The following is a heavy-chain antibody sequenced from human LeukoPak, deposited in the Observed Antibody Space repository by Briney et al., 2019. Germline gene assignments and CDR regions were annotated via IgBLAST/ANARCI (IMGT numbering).Heavy chain of an antibody. CDR2: IYPGDSDT. CDR3: AATYCSSTSCRDAFDI. D-gene: IGHD2-2*01. CDR1: GYSFTSYW. V-gene: IGHV5-51*01. Sequence: GESLKISCKGSGYSFTSYWIGWVRQMPGKGLEWMGIIYPGDSDTRYSPSFQGQVTISADKSISTAYLQWSSLKASDTAMYYCAATYCSSTSCRDAFDISGQGTMVTVSS. J-gene: IGHJ3*02.